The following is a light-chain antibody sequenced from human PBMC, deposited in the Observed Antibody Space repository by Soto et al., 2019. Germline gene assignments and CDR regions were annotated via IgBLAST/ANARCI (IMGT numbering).Light chain of an antibody. CDR1: PSVSSSY. Sequence: EIVLTQSPGTLSLSPGERATLSCRASPSVSSSYLAWYKQKPGQAPRLLIYGAPSRATGIPDRFSGSGSGTDFTLTISRLEPEDFAVYYCQQYGSPLWTFGQGTKVEIK. V-gene: IGKV3-20*01. J-gene: IGKJ1*01. CDR3: QQYGSPLWT. CDR2: GAP.